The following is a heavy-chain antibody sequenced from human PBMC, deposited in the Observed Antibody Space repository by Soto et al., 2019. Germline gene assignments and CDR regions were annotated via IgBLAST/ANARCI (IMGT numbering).Heavy chain of an antibody. CDR1: GGTFSSYA. D-gene: IGHD7-27*01. CDR2: IIPIFGTA. CDR3: AVRANWGRDYYYGMDV. V-gene: IGHV1-69*12. Sequence: QVQLVQSGAEVKKLGSSVKVSCKASGGTFSSYAISWVRQAPGQGLEWMGGIIPIFGTANYAQKFQGRVTITADESTSTAYMELSSLRSEDTAVYYCAVRANWGRDYYYGMDVWGQGTTVTVSS. J-gene: IGHJ6*02.